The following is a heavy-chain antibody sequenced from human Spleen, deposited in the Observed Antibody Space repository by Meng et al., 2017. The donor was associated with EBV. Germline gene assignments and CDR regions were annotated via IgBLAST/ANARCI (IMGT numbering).Heavy chain of an antibody. CDR2: SNHSGST. Sequence: QVQLQQWGAGLLKPSETLSLTCAVYGWSFSGYYWSWIRQPPGKGVEWIGESNHSGSTNYNPSLKSRVTISVDTSKNQFSLRLSSVTAADTAVYYCAKGRIVTRSPWFDPWGRGTLVTVSS. CDR3: AKGRIVTRSPWFDP. J-gene: IGHJ5*02. V-gene: IGHV4-34*01. D-gene: IGHD6-6*01. CDR1: GWSFSGYY.